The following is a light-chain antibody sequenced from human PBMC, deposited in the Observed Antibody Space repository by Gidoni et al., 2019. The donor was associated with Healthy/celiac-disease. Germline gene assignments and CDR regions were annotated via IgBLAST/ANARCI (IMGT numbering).Light chain of an antibody. CDR3: NSRDSSGNHHWV. CDR1: SLRNYY. CDR2: GKN. V-gene: IGLV3-19*01. J-gene: IGLJ3*02. Sequence: SSELTQDPAVSVALGQTVRITCQGDSLRNYYTSWYQQKPGQAPVRVIYGKNNRPSGIPDRFSGSSSGNTASLTITGAQAEDEADYYCNSRDSSGNHHWVFGGGTKLTVL.